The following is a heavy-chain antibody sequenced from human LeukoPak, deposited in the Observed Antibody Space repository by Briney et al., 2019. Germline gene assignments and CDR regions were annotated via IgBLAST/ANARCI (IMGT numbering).Heavy chain of an antibody. D-gene: IGHD3-16*01. CDR1: GFTFSSYA. J-gene: IGHJ4*02. CDR2: ISGSGGST. Sequence: PGGSLRLSCAASGFTFSSYAMSWVRQAPGKGLERVSAISGSGGSTYYADSVKGRFTISRDNSKNTLYLQMNSLRAEDTAVYYCAKDLYDYVWGSQPLDYWGQGTLVTVSS. CDR3: AKDLYDYVWGSQPLDY. V-gene: IGHV3-23*01.